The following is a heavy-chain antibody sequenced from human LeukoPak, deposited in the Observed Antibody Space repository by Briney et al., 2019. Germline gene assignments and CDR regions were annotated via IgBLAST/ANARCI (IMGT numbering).Heavy chain of an antibody. Sequence: EASVKVSCKASGYTFTSYDINWVRQATGQGLEWMGWMNPNSGNTGYAQKFQGRVTMTRNTSISTAYMELSSLRSEDTAVYYCARGGGYDFWSGYYIANYYYGMGVWGQGTTVTVSS. CDR1: GYTFTSYD. CDR2: MNPNSGNT. J-gene: IGHJ6*02. CDR3: ARGGGYDFWSGYYIANYYYGMGV. D-gene: IGHD3-3*01. V-gene: IGHV1-8*01.